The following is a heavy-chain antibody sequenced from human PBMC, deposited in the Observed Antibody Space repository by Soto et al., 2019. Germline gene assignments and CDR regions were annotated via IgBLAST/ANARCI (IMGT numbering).Heavy chain of an antibody. CDR1: GYTFTSYD. CDR2: MNPNSGNT. J-gene: IGHJ6*02. V-gene: IGHV1-8*01. Sequence: ASVKVSCKASGYTFTSYDINWVRQATGQGLEWMGWMNPNSGNTGYAQKFQGRVTMTRNTSISTAYMELSSLRSEDTAGDYCGRVLVHLTIFVLVTNYGMAVWLHGSTVTVSS. CDR3: GRVLVHLTIFVLVTNYGMAV. D-gene: IGHD3-3*01.